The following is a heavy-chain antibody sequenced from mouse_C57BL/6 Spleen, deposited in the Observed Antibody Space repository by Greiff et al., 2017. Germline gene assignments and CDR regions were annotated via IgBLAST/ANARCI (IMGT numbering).Heavy chain of an antibody. D-gene: IGHD2-2*01. J-gene: IGHJ2*01. CDR2: ISSGGSYT. CDR1: GFTFSSYG. CDR3: ARHEPFYGYDDEGYYFDD. Sequence: DVKLVESGGDLVKPGGSLKLSCAASGFTFSSYGMSWVRQTPDKRLEWVATISSGGSYTYYPDSVKGRFTISRDNAKNTLYLQMSSLKSEDTAMYCCARHEPFYGYDDEGYYFDDWGQGTTLTVSS. V-gene: IGHV5-6*02.